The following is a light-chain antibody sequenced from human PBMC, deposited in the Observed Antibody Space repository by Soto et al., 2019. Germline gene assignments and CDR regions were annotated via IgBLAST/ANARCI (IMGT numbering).Light chain of an antibody. CDR1: SSNIGSKY. J-gene: IGLJ2*01. V-gene: IGLV1-47*01. Sequence: QSVLTQPPSASGTPGQRVTISCSGSSSNIGSKYAYWYQQLPGRAPKILIYRNNQRPSGVPDRFSGSKSGTSASLAISGLRSEDEADYYCAAWDDSLSGVVFGGGTKLTVL. CDR3: AAWDDSLSGVV. CDR2: RNN.